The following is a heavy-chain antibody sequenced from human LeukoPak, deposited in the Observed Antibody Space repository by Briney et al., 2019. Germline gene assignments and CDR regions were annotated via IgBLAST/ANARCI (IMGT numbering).Heavy chain of an antibody. CDR3: AKEGGNGGYFDY. J-gene: IGHJ4*02. Sequence: GGSLRLSCAASGFTFDDYAMHWVRQAPGKGLEWVSGISWNSGSIGYADSVKGRFTISRDNAKNSLYLQMNSLRAEDMALYYCAKEGGNGGYFDYWGQGTLVTVSS. CDR1: GFTFDDYA. D-gene: IGHD4-23*01. CDR2: ISWNSGSI. V-gene: IGHV3-9*03.